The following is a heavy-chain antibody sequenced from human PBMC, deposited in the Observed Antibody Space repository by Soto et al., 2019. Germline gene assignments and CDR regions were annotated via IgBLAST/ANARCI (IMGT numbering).Heavy chain of an antibody. Sequence: ASVKVSCKASGYTFSIHYLHWVRQAPGQGLEWMGDINPNSGSANYAQKFQDRVTMTRDTTTNTAYMELSSLRSDDTAVYYCSRVTNYGSGYEGLEIWGQGTMVSVSS. D-gene: IGHD3-10*01. J-gene: IGHJ3*02. CDR3: SRVTNYGSGYEGLEI. V-gene: IGHV1-46*03. CDR2: INPNSGSA. CDR1: GYTFSIHY.